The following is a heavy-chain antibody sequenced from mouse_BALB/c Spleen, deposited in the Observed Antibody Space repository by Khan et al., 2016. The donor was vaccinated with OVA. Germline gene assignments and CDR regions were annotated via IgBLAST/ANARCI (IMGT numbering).Heavy chain of an antibody. V-gene: IGHV9-3-1*01. CDR3: ARFASCCFFDG. J-gene: IGHJ1*01. CDR1: GYTFTNYG. Sequence: QIQLVQSGPELKKPGETVKISCKASGYTFTNYGMNWVKQAPGKGLKWMGWIKTYTGKPTYDDDFKGRFAFALETSANTAYLQINNLKNEDTATYFCARFASCCFFDGWVAGTTVTVSS. CDR2: IKTYTGKP. D-gene: IGHD6-1*01.